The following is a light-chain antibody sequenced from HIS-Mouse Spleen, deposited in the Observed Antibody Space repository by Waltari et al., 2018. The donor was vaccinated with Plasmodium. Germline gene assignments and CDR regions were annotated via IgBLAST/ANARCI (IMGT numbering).Light chain of an antibody. CDR2: EDS. J-gene: IGLJ3*02. Sequence: SYELTQPPSVSVSPGQPARITCSGDALPKKYASWYQQKSGQAPVLVIYEDSKRPSGTPERFSGSSSGTMATLTISGAQVEDEADYYCYSTDSSGNHRVFGGGTKLTVL. CDR1: ALPKKY. CDR3: YSTDSSGNHRV. V-gene: IGLV3-10*01.